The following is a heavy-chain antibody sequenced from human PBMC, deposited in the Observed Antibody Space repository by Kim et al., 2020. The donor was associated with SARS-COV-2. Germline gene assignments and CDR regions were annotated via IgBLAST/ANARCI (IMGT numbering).Heavy chain of an antibody. V-gene: IGHV1-69*13. CDR3: ARVGYRMITFGGGSRLDV. J-gene: IGHJ6*02. D-gene: IGHD3-16*01. CDR1: GGTFSSYA. Sequence: SVKVSCKASGGTFSSYAISWVRQAPGQGLEWMGGIIPIFGTANYAQKFQGRVTITADESTSTAYMELSSLRSEDTAVYYCARVGYRMITFGGGSRLDVWGQGTTVTVSS. CDR2: IIPIFGTA.